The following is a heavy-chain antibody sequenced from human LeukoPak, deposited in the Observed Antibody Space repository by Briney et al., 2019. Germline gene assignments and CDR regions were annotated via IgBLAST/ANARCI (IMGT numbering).Heavy chain of an antibody. CDR3: AKGHDGIALAGTWFDY. Sequence: PGRSLRLSCAASGFTFDDYAMHWVRQAPGKGLEWVSGISWNSGSIGYADSVKGRFTISRDNAKNSLYLQMNSLRAEDTALYYCAKGHDGIALAGTWFDYWGQGTLVTVSS. CDR2: ISWNSGSI. V-gene: IGHV3-9*01. CDR1: GFTFDDYA. J-gene: IGHJ4*02. D-gene: IGHD6-19*01.